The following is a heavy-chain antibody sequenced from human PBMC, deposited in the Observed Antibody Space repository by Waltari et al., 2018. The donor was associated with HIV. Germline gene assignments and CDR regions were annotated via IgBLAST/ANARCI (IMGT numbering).Heavy chain of an antibody. CDR2: IYSGGST. D-gene: IGHD1-20*01. CDR1: GFTVGSNY. CDR3: ARDQVSAPDYYYYGMDV. Sequence: EVQLVESGGGLVQPGGSLRLSCAASGFTVGSNYMSWVRQAPGKGLECVSVIYSGGSTYAADSVKGRFTISRDNSKNTLYLQMNSLRAEDTAVYYCARDQVSAPDYYYYGMDVWGQGTTVTVSS. V-gene: IGHV3-66*01. J-gene: IGHJ6*02.